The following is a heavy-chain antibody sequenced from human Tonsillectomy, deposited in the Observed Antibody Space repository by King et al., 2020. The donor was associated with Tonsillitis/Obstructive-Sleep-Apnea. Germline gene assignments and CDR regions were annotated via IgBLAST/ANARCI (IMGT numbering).Heavy chain of an antibody. V-gene: IGHV3-21*01. J-gene: IGHJ4*02. CDR1: GFTFSSYS. Sequence: VQLVESGGGLVKPGGSLRLSCAASGFTFSSYSTNWVRQAPGKGLEWVSSISSTSSYIYYADSLKGRFTISIDNAKNSLYLQMNSLRAEDTAVYFCARESGTTSDCWGQGTLVTVSS. CDR2: ISSTSSYI. D-gene: IGHD1-1*01. CDR3: ARESGTTSDC.